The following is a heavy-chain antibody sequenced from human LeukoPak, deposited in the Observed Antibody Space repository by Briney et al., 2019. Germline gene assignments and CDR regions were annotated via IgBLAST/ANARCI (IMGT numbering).Heavy chain of an antibody. V-gene: IGHV3-23*01. J-gene: IGHJ4*02. CDR3: ARSRVVATNFDY. CDR2: ISGSGYST. D-gene: IGHD5-12*01. CDR1: GFTFSSYA. Sequence: GGSLRLSCAASGFTFSSYAMSWVRQAPGKGLEWVSAISGSGYSTYYADSVRGRFTISRDNSKNTLYLQMNSLRAEDTAVYYCARSRVVATNFDYWGQGTLVTVSS.